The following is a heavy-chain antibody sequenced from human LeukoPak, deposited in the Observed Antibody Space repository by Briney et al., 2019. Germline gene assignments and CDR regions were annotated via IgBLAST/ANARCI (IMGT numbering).Heavy chain of an antibody. J-gene: IGHJ4*02. CDR3: ARVGPNSSFGNDY. CDR2: NSGSGGST. V-gene: IGHV3-23*01. Sequence: GGSLRLSCAASGFSVNNYAMSWVRQAPGKGLEWVSGNSGSGGSTYYADSVKGRFTISRDNAKNSLYLQMNSLRAEDTAVHYCARVGPNSSFGNDYWGQGTLVTVSS. D-gene: IGHD6-6*01. CDR1: GFSVNNYA.